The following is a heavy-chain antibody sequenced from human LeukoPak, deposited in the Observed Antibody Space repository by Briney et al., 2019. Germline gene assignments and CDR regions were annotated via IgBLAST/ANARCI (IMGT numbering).Heavy chain of an antibody. Sequence: QSGGSLRLSCAASGFTFRNYGMHWVRQSPGKGLEWVAFIRYDGNSENYADSVKGRFTSSRDNSLSTLSLQMNSLRAEDTALYYCAKDPEVWPRSGWYCWFDPWGQGTLVTVSA. D-gene: IGHD6-19*01. CDR2: IRYDGNSE. V-gene: IGHV3-30*02. CDR1: GFTFRNYG. CDR3: AKDPEVWPRSGWYCWFDP. J-gene: IGHJ5*02.